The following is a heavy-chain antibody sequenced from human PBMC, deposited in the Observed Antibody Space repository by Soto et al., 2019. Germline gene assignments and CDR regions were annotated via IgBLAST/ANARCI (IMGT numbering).Heavy chain of an antibody. CDR1: GYSISSSNW. Sequence: QVQLQESGPGLVKPSDTLSLTCAVSGYSISSSNWWGWIRQPPGKGLEWIGYIYYSGTTYYNPSLKSRVTMSVDTSNNQFSLKLTSVTAVDTAVYYWARREIQGPIDYWGQGTLVTVSS. CDR2: IYYSGTT. V-gene: IGHV4-28*01. J-gene: IGHJ4*02. CDR3: ARREIQGPIDY. D-gene: IGHD1-26*01.